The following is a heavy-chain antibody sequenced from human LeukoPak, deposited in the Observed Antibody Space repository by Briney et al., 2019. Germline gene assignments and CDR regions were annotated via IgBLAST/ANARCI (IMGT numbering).Heavy chain of an antibody. Sequence: SETLSLTCTVSGASISSYFWSWIRQPPGKGLEWIGYIYYTGTTSYDPSFKSRATTSVDTSENQFSLQLTSVTAADTAVYFCARLLSCGSDCYYFRHWGQGTLVSVSS. CDR1: GASISSYF. CDR2: IYYTGTT. D-gene: IGHD2-21*01. V-gene: IGHV4-59*08. CDR3: ARLLSCGSDCYYFRH. J-gene: IGHJ1*01.